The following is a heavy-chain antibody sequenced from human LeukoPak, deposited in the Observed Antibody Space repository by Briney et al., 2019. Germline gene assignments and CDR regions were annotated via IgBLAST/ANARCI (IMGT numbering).Heavy chain of an antibody. V-gene: IGHV3-23*01. CDR3: AKDPPYSGSSHDFDY. CDR1: GFTFSSYA. D-gene: IGHD1-26*01. J-gene: IGHJ4*02. CDR2: ISGSGGST. Sequence: QSGGSLRLSCAASGFTFSSYAMSWVRQAPGKGLEWVSAISGSGGSTYYADSVKGRFTISRDNSKNTLYLQMNRLRAEDTAVYYCAKDPPYSGSSHDFDYWGQGTLVTVSS.